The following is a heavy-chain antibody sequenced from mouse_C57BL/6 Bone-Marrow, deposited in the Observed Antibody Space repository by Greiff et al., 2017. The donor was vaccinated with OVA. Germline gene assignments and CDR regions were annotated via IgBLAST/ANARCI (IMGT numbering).Heavy chain of an antibody. CDR1: VSPFPAST. Sequence: VQLPQSGAALLKPGASVTLSFPSSVSPFPASTLPCVPQRSVQGLALIGWFYPGSGSIKYNEKFKDKATLTADKSSSTVYMELSRLTSEDSAVYFCARHGRWRGFDYWGQGTTLTVSS. J-gene: IGHJ2*01. CDR3: ARHGRWRGFDY. V-gene: IGHV1-62-2*01. CDR2: FYPGSGSI.